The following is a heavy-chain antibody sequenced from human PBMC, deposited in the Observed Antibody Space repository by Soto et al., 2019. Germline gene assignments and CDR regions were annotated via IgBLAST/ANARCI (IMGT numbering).Heavy chain of an antibody. J-gene: IGHJ5*02. CDR2: INAGNGNT. CDR1: GYTFTSYA. D-gene: IGHD4-17*01. CDR3: ARDRSVTTRINWFDP. Sequence: ASVKVSCKASGYTFTSYAMHWVRQAPGQRLEWMGWINAGNGNTKYSQKFQGRVTITRDTSASTAYMELSSLRSEDTAVYYCARDRSVTTRINWFDPWGQGTLVTVSS. V-gene: IGHV1-3*01.